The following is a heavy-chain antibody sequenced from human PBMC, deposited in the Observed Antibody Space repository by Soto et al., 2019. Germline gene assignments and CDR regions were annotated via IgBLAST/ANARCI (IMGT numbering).Heavy chain of an antibody. Sequence: TGGSLRLSCAASGFTFNSYGMHWVRQAPGKGLEWVAVISYDGSNKYYADSVKGRFTISRDNSKNTLYLQMNSLRAEDTAVYYCATGSAAADYWGQGTLVTVSS. D-gene: IGHD6-13*01. V-gene: IGHV3-30*03. CDR3: ATGSAAADY. CDR2: ISYDGSNK. J-gene: IGHJ4*02. CDR1: GFTFNSYG.